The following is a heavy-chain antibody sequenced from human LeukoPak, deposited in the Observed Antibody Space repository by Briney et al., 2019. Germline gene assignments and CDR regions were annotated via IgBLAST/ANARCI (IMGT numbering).Heavy chain of an antibody. CDR2: ISVGGESE. CDR1: GFSFSEYV. V-gene: IGHV3-23*01. Sequence: GGSLRLSCAASGFSFSEYVVSWFRQAPGKGLEWVSTISVGGESEYYAYSVKGRFTISRDNSKNTLYLQMNSLRAEDTAVYYCATTLHSGYYDLYWGQGTLVTVSS. D-gene: IGHD3-22*01. J-gene: IGHJ4*02. CDR3: ATTLHSGYYDLY.